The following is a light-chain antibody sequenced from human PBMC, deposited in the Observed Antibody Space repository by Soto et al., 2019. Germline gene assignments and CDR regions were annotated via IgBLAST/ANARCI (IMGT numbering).Light chain of an antibody. J-gene: IGKJ4*01. V-gene: IGKV1-5*01. Sequence: DIQVTQSPATLSASVGYRVTITCRASQSISSGLAWYQQKPGKAPKLLIYDDSTLESGVPSRFSGSGSGTDFTLTISSLQLEDFATYYCQKNYSTPLACGGGTKVDIK. CDR3: QKNYSTPLA. CDR1: QSISSG. CDR2: DDS.